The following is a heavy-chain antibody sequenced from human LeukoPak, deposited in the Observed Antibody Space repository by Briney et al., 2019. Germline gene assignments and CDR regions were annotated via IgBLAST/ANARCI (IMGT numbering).Heavy chain of an antibody. V-gene: IGHV1-24*01. CDR2: FDPEDGET. D-gene: IGHD6-13*01. J-gene: IGHJ6*02. CDR1: GYTLTELS. Sequence: ASVEVSSKASGYTLTELSMHWVRQAPGKGLEWMGGFDPEDGETIYAQKFQGRVTMTEDTSTDTAYMELSSLRSEDTAVYYCASGRGTMGSSWDYYYYGMDVWGQGTTVTVSS. CDR3: ASGRGTMGSSWDYYYYGMDV.